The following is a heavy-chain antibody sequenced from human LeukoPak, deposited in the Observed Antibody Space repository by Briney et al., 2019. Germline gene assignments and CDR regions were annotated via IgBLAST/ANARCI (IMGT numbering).Heavy chain of an antibody. V-gene: IGHV3-11*06. Sequence: NSGGSLRLSCAASGFTFSDYYMSWIRQAPGKGLEWVSYISSSSSYTNYADSVKGRFTISRDNAKNSLYLQMNSLRAEDTAVYYCARDSRDGYNFDYWGQGTLVTVSS. CDR2: ISSSSSYT. CDR1: GFTFSDYY. D-gene: IGHD5-24*01. CDR3: ARDSRDGYNFDY. J-gene: IGHJ4*02.